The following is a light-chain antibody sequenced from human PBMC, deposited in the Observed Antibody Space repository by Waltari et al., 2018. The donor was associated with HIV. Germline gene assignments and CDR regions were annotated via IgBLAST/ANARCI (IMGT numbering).Light chain of an antibody. CDR2: GNS. Sequence: QSVLTQPPSVSGAPWQRVPISCTGSSSNIGAGYHVPWYQQLPGTAPKLLIYGNSNRPSGVPDRFSGSKSGTSASLAITGLQAEDEADYHCQSHDSSLSGYVFGTGXXXTVL. CDR1: SSNIGAGYH. CDR3: QSHDSSLSGYV. V-gene: IGLV1-40*01. J-gene: IGLJ1*01.